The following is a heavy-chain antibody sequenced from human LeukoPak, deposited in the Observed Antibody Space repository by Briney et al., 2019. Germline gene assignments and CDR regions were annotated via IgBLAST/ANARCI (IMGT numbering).Heavy chain of an antibody. V-gene: IGHV3-7*01. J-gene: IGHJ4*02. CDR1: GFTFSASS. CDR3: ARDRYDFWSGYLDY. CDR2: IKQDGSEK. Sequence: GGSLRLSCAASGFTFSASSMHWVRQAPGKGLEWVANIKQDGSEKYYVDSVKGRFTISRDNAKNSLYLQMNSLRAEDTAVYYCARDRYDFWSGYLDYWGQGTLVTVSS. D-gene: IGHD3-3*01.